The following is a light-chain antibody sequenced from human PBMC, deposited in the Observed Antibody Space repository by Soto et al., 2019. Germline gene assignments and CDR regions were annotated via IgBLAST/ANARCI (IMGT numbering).Light chain of an antibody. CDR2: DAS. CDR1: QSISSW. V-gene: IGKV1-5*01. CDR3: QQYKSYPAT. Sequence: DIQMTQSPSTLSASVGDRVTITCRASQSISSWLAWYQQKPGKAPKLLIYDASSLESGVPSRFSGSGSGTEFTLTISSLQPDDFATYYCQQYKSYPATFGGGTKVEIK. J-gene: IGKJ4*01.